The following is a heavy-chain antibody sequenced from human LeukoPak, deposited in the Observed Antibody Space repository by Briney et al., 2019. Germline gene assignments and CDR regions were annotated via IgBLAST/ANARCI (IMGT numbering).Heavy chain of an antibody. CDR1: GFTFSSYA. J-gene: IGHJ4*02. CDR3: AKSGGSSWEGDY. Sequence: GGSLRLSCAASGFTFSSYAMSSVRQAPGKGLEWVSAISGSGGSTYYADSVKGRFTISRDNSKNTPYLQMNSLRAEDTAVYYCAKSGGSSWEGDYWGQGTLVTVSS. D-gene: IGHD6-13*01. V-gene: IGHV3-23*01. CDR2: ISGSGGST.